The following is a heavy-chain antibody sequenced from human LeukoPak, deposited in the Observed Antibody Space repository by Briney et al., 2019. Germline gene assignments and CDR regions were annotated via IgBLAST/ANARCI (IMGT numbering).Heavy chain of an antibody. D-gene: IGHD6-13*01. Sequence: SETLSLTCTVSGGSISSGDYYWSWIRQPPGKGLEWIGYIYYSGSTYYNPSLKSRVTISVDTSKNRFSLKLSSVTAADTAVYYCARASGGAAAGLDYWGQGTLVTVSS. CDR1: GGSISSGDYY. J-gene: IGHJ4*02. V-gene: IGHV4-30-4*01. CDR3: ARASGGAAAGLDY. CDR2: IYYSGST.